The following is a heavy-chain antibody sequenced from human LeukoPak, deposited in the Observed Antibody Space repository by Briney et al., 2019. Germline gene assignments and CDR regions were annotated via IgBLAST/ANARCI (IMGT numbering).Heavy chain of an antibody. V-gene: IGHV4-59*01. D-gene: IGHD3-3*01. CDR3: ARHPSALYAFDI. Sequence: KTSETLSLTCTVSGGSISSYYWSWIRQPPGKGLEWIGYIYYSGSTNYNPSLKSRVTISVDTSKNQFSLKLSSVTAADTAVYYCARHPSALYAFDIWGQGTMVIVSS. J-gene: IGHJ3*02. CDR2: IYYSGST. CDR1: GGSISSYY.